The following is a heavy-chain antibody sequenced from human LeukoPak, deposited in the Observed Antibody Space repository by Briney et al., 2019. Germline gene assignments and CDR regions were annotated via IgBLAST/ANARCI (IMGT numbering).Heavy chain of an antibody. CDR3: ARVPGVVLALDY. CDR2: IHYSGST. Sequence: KTSETLSLTCTVSGGSISSGGYYWSWIRQHPGEGLEWIGYIHYSGSTYYNPSLKSRVTISVDTSKNQFSLKLSSVTAADTAVYYCARVPGVVLALDYWGQGTLVTVSS. J-gene: IGHJ4*02. D-gene: IGHD2-8*01. CDR1: GGSISSGGYY. V-gene: IGHV4-31*03.